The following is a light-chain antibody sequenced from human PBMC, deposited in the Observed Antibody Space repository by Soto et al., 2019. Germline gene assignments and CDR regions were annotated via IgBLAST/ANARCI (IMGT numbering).Light chain of an antibody. CDR3: QTWGAGIHVV. V-gene: IGLV4-69*02. Sequence: QTVVTQSPSASASLGASVKLTCTLSSGHSNYVIAWHQQQPEKGPRFLMKLNNDGSHTKGDGIPDRFSGSSSGAERYLTISSLQSEDEADYYCQTWGAGIHVVFGGGTKLTVL. J-gene: IGLJ2*01. CDR1: SGHSNYV. CDR2: LNNDGSH.